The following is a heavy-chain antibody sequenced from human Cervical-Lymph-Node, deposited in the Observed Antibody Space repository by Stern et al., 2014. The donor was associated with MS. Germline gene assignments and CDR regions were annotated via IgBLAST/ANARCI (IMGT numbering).Heavy chain of an antibody. CDR1: AFTFSSYG. CDR3: AKGGGLDHWGYYGMDV. Sequence: HVQLVQSGGGVVQPGRSLRLSCAASAFTFSSYGMHWVRQAPGKGLAWVAVISYDGSNKYYADSVKGRFTISRDNSKNTLYLQMNSLRAEDTAVYYCAKGGGLDHWGYYGMDVWGQGTTVTVSS. CDR2: ISYDGSNK. V-gene: IGHV3-30*18. J-gene: IGHJ6*02. D-gene: IGHD2-15*01.